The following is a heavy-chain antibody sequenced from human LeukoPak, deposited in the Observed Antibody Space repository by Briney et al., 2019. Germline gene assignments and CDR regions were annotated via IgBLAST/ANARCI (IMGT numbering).Heavy chain of an antibody. J-gene: IGHJ4*02. CDR3: ARGRGSSNYFDC. V-gene: IGHV3-48*02. D-gene: IGHD6-13*01. Sequence: SGGSLRLSCAASGFTFSYHSINWVRQAPGKGLEWVSSVSSSGSTIYYADSVKGRFSMSRDNAKNSVYLQMTSLRDEDTAVYYCARGRGSSNYFDCWGQGTLVTVSS. CDR1: GFTFSYHS. CDR2: VSSSGSTI.